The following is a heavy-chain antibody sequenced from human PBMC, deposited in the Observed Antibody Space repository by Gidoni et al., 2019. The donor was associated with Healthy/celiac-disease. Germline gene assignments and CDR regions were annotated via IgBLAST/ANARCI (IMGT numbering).Heavy chain of an antibody. V-gene: IGHV3-9*01. CDR2: ISWNSGSI. J-gene: IGHJ6*02. D-gene: IGHD1-7*01. CDR1: GFTFDDSA. CDR3: AKDSSGNWNYVSNYGMDV. Sequence: EVQLVESGGGLVQPGRSLRLSCAASGFTFDDSAMHWVRQGPGKGLEWVSGISWNSGSIGYADSVKGRFTISRDNAKNSLYLQMNSLRAEDTALYYCAKDSSGNWNYVSNYGMDVWGQGTTVTVSS.